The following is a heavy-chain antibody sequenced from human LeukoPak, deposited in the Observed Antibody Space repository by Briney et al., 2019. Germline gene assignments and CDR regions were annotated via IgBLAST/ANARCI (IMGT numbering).Heavy chain of an antibody. D-gene: IGHD1-26*01. CDR1: GFTFSSYA. J-gene: IGHJ4*02. V-gene: IGHV3-64*01. Sequence: GGSLRLSCAASGFTFSSYAMHWVRQAPGKGLEYVSAISSNGGSTYYANSVKGRFTISRDNSKNTLYLQVGSLRAEDMAVYYCARSQGGSPFYFDYWGQGTLVTVSS. CDR3: ARSQGGSPFYFDY. CDR2: ISSNGGST.